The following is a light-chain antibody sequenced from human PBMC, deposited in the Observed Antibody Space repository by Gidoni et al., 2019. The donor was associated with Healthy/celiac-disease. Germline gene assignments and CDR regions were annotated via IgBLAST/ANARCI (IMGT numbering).Light chain of an antibody. J-gene: IGKJ1*01. V-gene: IGKV3-20*01. Sequence: EIVLTQSPGTLSLSPGERATLTCRASHSVSSSYLAWYQQKPGQAPRLLIYGASSMATGIPDRFSGSGSGTEFTLTISRLEPEDFAVYYCQQYGSSPWTFGQGTKVEIK. CDR2: GAS. CDR1: HSVSSSY. CDR3: QQYGSSPWT.